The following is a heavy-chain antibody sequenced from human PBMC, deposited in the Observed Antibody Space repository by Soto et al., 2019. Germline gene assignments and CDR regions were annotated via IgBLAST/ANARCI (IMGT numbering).Heavy chain of an antibody. D-gene: IGHD6-13*01. V-gene: IGHV3-30*18. CDR1: GFTFSSYG. CDR2: LSYDVSNK. J-gene: IGHJ4*02. CDR3: AKVPMAGSSWTTEY. Sequence: LRLSCAASGFTFSSYGMHWVRQATGKGLEWVAVLSYDVSNKYYADSVKGRCTITRDNSKNTLYLQMNSLRAEDTAVYYCAKVPMAGSSWTTEYWGQGTMVTVSS.